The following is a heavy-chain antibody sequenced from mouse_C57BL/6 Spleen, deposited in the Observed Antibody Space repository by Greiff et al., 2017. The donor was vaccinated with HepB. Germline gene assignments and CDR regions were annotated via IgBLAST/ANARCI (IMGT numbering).Heavy chain of an antibody. V-gene: IGHV1-81*01. Sequence: QVQLQQSGAELARPGASVKLSCKASGYTFTSYGISWVKQRTGQGLEWIGEIYPRSGNTYYNEKFKGKATLTADKSSSTAYMELRSLTSEDSAVYFCARWVQLRLRVYYYGYWGQGTTLTVSS. J-gene: IGHJ2*01. CDR1: GYTFTSYG. CDR3: ARWVQLRLRVYYYGY. CDR2: IYPRSGNT. D-gene: IGHD3-2*02.